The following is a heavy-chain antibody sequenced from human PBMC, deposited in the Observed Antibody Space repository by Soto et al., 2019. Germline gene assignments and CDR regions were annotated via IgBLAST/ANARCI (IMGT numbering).Heavy chain of an antibody. Sequence: GASVKVSCKASGNSFTTYSLHWVRQAPGQSLEWMGWFDAGNRITKFSQKFQGRVTISRDTSASTAYMEVRSLRSEDTAVYYCAADKLGMAVGVSYYYYGMDVWGQGTMVTVSS. CDR2: FDAGNRIT. V-gene: IGHV1-3*01. J-gene: IGHJ6*02. D-gene: IGHD1-26*01. CDR1: GNSFTTYS. CDR3: AADKLGMAVGVSYYYYGMDV.